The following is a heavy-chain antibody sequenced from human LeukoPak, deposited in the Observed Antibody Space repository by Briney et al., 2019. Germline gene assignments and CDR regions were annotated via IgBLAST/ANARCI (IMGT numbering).Heavy chain of an antibody. CDR3: AKEANYDFWSGYNDLDY. J-gene: IGHJ4*02. Sequence: GGSLRLSCAASGFTFSSYAMSWVRQAPGKGLEWVSAISGSGGSTYYADSVKGRFTISRDNSKNTLYLQMNSLRAEDTAVYYCAKEANYDFWSGYNDLDYWGQGTLVAVSS. D-gene: IGHD3-3*01. CDR2: ISGSGGST. V-gene: IGHV3-23*01. CDR1: GFTFSSYA.